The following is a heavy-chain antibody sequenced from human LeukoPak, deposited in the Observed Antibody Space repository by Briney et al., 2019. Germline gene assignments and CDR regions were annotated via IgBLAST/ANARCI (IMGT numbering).Heavy chain of an antibody. CDR2: ISYDGSNK. CDR3: AKEAGRYGTSRWFDP. V-gene: IGHV3-30*18. Sequence: PGGSLRLSCAASGFTFSSYGMHWVRQAPGKGLEWVAVISYDGSNKYYADSVKGRFTASRDNSKNTLYLQMNSLRAEDTAVYYCAKEAGRYGTSRWFDPWGQGTLVTVSS. D-gene: IGHD4-17*01. CDR1: GFTFSSYG. J-gene: IGHJ5*02.